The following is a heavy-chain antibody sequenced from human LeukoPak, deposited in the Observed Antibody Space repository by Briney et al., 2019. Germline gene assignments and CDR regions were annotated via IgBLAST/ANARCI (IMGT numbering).Heavy chain of an antibody. CDR2: IYYSGST. Sequence: SETLSLTCTVSGGSISSYYWSWIRQPPGKGLEWIGYIYYSGSTNYNPSLKSRVTISVDTSKNQFSLRLSSVTAADTAVYYCARGLSVVTAIYPQGIFDYWGQGTLVTVSS. CDR1: GGSISSYY. V-gene: IGHV4-59*12. CDR3: ARGLSVVTAIYPQGIFDY. J-gene: IGHJ4*02. D-gene: IGHD2-21*02.